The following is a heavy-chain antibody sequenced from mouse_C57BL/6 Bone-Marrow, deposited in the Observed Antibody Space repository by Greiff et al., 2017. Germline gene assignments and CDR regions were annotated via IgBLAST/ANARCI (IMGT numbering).Heavy chain of an antibody. CDR3: ARSLPGYFDV. V-gene: IGHV1-80*01. J-gene: IGHJ1*03. CDR2: IYPGDGDT. Sequence: VQLQQSGASVKISCKASGYAFSSYWMNWVKQRPGKGLEWIGQIYPGDGDTNYNGKFKGKATLTADKSSSTAYMQLSRLTSEDSAVYCCARSLPGYFDVWGTGTTVTVSS. CDR1: GYAFSSYW.